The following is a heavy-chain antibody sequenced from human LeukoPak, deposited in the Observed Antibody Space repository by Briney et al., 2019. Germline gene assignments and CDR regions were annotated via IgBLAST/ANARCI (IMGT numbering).Heavy chain of an antibody. CDR1: GGSFSGYY. Sequence: SETLSLTCVVYGGSFSGYYWSWIRQPPGKGLEWIGEINHSGSTNYNPSLKSRVTISVDTSKNQFSLKLSSVTAADTAVYYCARGLYDYGDYGRDGMDVWGQGTTVTVSS. CDR2: INHSGST. D-gene: IGHD4-17*01. J-gene: IGHJ6*02. CDR3: ARGLYDYGDYGRDGMDV. V-gene: IGHV4-34*01.